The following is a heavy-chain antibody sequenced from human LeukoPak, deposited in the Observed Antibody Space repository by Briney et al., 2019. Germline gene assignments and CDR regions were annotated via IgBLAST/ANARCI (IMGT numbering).Heavy chain of an antibody. J-gene: IGHJ3*02. V-gene: IGHV3-23*01. D-gene: IGHD6-13*01. CDR3: AKALYRRGGQLVLVDDAFDI. CDR1: GFTFSSYA. Sequence: PGGSLRLSCAASGFTFSSYAMSWVRQAPGKGLEWVSAISGSGGSTYYADSVKGRFTISRDNSKNTLYLQMNSLRAEDTAVYYCAKALYRRGGQLVLVDDAFDIWGQGTMVTVSS. CDR2: ISGSGGST.